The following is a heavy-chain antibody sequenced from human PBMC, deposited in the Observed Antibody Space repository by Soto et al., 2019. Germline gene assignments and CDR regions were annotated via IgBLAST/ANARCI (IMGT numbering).Heavy chain of an antibody. CDR3: ARVSRTYYYGRAV. CDR2: INHSGST. Sequence: SENLSLRCAGYGGSFSWYYWSGIRQPQGKGLEWIGEINHSGSTNYNPSLKSRVTISVDTSKNQVSLKLSSVTAADTAVYYCARVSRTYYYGRAVWGQGTTLTVS. V-gene: IGHV4-34*01. CDR1: GGSFSWYY. J-gene: IGHJ6*02.